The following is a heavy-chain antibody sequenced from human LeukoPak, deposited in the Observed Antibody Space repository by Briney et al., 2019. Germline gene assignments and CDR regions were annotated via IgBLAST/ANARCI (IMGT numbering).Heavy chain of an antibody. V-gene: IGHV3-21*01. CDR2: ISSSSSYI. D-gene: IGHD2-21*02. CDR3: ARGSVGDYWFDP. Sequence: PGGSLRLSCAASGFTFSSYSMNWVRQAPGKGLEWVSSISSSSSYIYYADSVKGRFTISRDNAKNSLYLQMNSLRAEDTAVYYCARGSVGDYWFDPWGQGTLVTVSS. J-gene: IGHJ5*02. CDR1: GFTFSSYS.